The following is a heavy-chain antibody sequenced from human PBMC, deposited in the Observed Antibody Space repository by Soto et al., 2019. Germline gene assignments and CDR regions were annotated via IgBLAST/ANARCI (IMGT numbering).Heavy chain of an antibody. V-gene: IGHV3-7*01. CDR2: IKQDGSEK. CDR3: ARRIGDNKNWFDP. D-gene: IGHD2-21*02. Sequence: EVQLVESGGGLVQPGGSLRLSCAASGFTFSSYWMSWVRQAPGKGLEWVANIKQDGSEKYYVDSVKGRFTISRDNAKNSLYLQMNSLRAEDTAVYYCARRIGDNKNWFDPWGQGTLVTVSS. J-gene: IGHJ5*02. CDR1: GFTFSSYW.